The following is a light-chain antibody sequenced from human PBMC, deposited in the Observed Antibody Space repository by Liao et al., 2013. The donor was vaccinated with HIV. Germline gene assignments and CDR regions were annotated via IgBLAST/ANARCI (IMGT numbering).Light chain of an antibody. CDR3: QVWDHSSDQGV. J-gene: IGLJ3*02. CDR2: YER. CDR1: NIGSRG. Sequence: SYELTQPPSVSVAPGKTARITCGGNNIGSRGVHWYQQRPGQAPVLVIYYERNRPSGIPERISGSISGNTATLTISGVETGDEADYYCQVWDHSSDQGVFGGGTKLTVL. V-gene: IGLV3-21*04.